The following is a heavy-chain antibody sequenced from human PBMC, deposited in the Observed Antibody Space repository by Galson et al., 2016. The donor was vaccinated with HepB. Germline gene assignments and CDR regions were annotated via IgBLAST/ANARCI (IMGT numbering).Heavy chain of an antibody. CDR1: GFGLSGYH. CDR3: ARDLRRSSSSSDY. V-gene: IGHV3-21*06. D-gene: IGHD6-6*01. Sequence: SLRLSCAASGFGLSGYHMSWIRQAPGKGLEWVSSISSSSSYIYYADSVKGRFTISRDNAKNSLYLQMNSLRAEDTAVYHCARDLRRSSSSSDYWGQGTLVTVSS. CDR2: ISSSSSYI. J-gene: IGHJ4*02.